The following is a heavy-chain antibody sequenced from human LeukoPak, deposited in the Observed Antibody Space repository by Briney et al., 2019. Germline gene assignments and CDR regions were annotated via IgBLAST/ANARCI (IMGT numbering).Heavy chain of an antibody. D-gene: IGHD2-21*01. CDR2: IYPSGGT. CDR3: ARRIVAGATNSHWFDP. CDR1: GGPIDSYY. V-gene: IGHV4-4*09. Sequence: SETLSLTCTVSGGPIDSYYWSWIRLPPGKGLEWIGYIYPSGGTHYNPSLLSRVSMSVGTSKNQFSLEVRSATAADTAVYFCARRIVAGATNSHWFDPWGQGTLVTVSS. J-gene: IGHJ5*02.